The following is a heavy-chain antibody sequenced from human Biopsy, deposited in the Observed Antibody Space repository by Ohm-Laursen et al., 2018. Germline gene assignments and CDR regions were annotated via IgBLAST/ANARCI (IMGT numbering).Heavy chain of an antibody. CDR1: GFTFKNDN. CDR3: ARDLRGHWFFDL. CDR2: IYNDGINE. Sequence: SLRLSCSAFGFTFKNDNMHWVRQAPGKGLEWVAAIYNDGINEYYADSVKGRFTISRDDSKNTLYLQMNSLRVEDTAVFYCARDLRGHWFFDLWGRGTLVTVSS. D-gene: IGHD5/OR15-5a*01. V-gene: IGHV3-33*01. J-gene: IGHJ2*01.